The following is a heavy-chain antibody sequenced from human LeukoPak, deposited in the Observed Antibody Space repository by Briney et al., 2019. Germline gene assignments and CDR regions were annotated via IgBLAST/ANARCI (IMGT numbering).Heavy chain of an antibody. V-gene: IGHV3-11*06. Sequence: PGGSLRLSCAASGFTFRDYYMSWIRQAPGKGLEWVSYITSSSYTNYADSVKGRFTISRDNAKNSLYLQMNSLRPEDTAVYYCARDADGYYPDYWGQGTLVTVSS. D-gene: IGHD3-22*01. CDR1: GFTFRDYY. CDR2: ITSSSYT. CDR3: ARDADGYYPDY. J-gene: IGHJ4*02.